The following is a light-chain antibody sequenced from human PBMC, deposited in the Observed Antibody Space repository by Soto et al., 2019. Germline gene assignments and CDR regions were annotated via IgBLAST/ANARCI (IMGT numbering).Light chain of an antibody. CDR1: QTISNY. V-gene: IGKV1-39*01. Sequence: DIQMTQSPSTLSASVGDRVTITCRASQTISNYLAWYQQKPGKAPKLLISAASSLQSGVPSRFSGSGSGTDVTLTISSLQPEDFATYYCQQSYSSPPITFGQGTRLEIK. J-gene: IGKJ5*01. CDR2: AAS. CDR3: QQSYSSPPIT.